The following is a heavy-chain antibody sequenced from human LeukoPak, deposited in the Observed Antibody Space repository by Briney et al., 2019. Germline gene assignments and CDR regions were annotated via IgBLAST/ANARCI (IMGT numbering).Heavy chain of an antibody. J-gene: IGHJ4*02. CDR2: IYYSGST. V-gene: IGHV4-59*01. D-gene: IGHD2-15*01. CDR3: ARILCSGGSCYSRYFDY. CDR1: GGSISSYY. Sequence: SENLSLTCTVSGGSISSYYWSWIRQPPGKGLEWIGYIYYSGSTNYNPSLKSRVTISVDTSKNQFSLKLSSVTAADTAVYYCARILCSGGSCYSRYFDYWGQGTLVTVSS.